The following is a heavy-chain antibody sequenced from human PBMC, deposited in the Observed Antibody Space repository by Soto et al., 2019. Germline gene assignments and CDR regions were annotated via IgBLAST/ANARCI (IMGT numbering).Heavy chain of an antibody. CDR3: ARGSSGYISSWYYFDY. CDR1: GFTFTDYA. CDR2: ISGIGGST. V-gene: IGHV3-23*01. Sequence: WGSLRLSCAASGFTFTDYAFIWFRHSPFKGLEWVATISGIGGSTYLADSVKGRLSISRDNSKNTVSLLMNSLRAEDTAVYFCARGSSGYISSWYYFDYWGRGTLVTVSS. J-gene: IGHJ4*02. D-gene: IGHD6-13*01.